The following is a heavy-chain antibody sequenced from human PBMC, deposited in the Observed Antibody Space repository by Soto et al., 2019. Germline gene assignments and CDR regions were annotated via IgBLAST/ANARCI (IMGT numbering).Heavy chain of an antibody. J-gene: IGHJ3*02. V-gene: IGHV3-23*01. CDR3: AKAPMWLVLQGDAFDI. CDR1: GFTFSSYA. D-gene: IGHD6-19*01. CDR2: ISGSGGST. Sequence: PGGSLRLSCAASGFTFSSYAMSWVRQAPGKGLEWVSAISGSGGSTYYADSVKGRFTISRDNSKNTLYLQMNSLRAEDTAVYYCAKAPMWLVLQGDAFDIWGQGTMVTVSS.